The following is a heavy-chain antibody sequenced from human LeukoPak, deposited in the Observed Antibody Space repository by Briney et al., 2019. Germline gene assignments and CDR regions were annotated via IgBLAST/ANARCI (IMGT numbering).Heavy chain of an antibody. CDR1: GFTVSSNY. D-gene: IGHD2-2*02. CDR3: AKPLGYCSSTSCYTSNYYYYYYGMDV. J-gene: IGHJ6*02. V-gene: IGHV3-53*01. Sequence: GGSLRLSCAASGFTVSSNYMSWVRQAPGKGLEWVSVIYSGGSTYYADSVKGRFTISRDNSKNTLYLQMNSLRAEDTAVYYCAKPLGYCSSTSCYTSNYYYYYYGMDVWGQGATVTVSS. CDR2: IYSGGST.